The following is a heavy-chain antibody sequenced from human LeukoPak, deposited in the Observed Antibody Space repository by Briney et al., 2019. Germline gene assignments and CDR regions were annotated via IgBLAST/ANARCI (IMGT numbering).Heavy chain of an antibody. Sequence: PSETLSLTCAVYGGSFSGYYWSWIRQPPGKGLEWIGEINHSGSTNYNPSLKSRVTISVDTSKNQFSLQLNSVTPEDTAVYYCVRLVGGDIDYWGQGTLVTVSS. CDR1: GGSFSGYY. CDR3: VRLVGGDIDY. CDR2: INHSGST. J-gene: IGHJ4*02. D-gene: IGHD5-12*01. V-gene: IGHV4-34*01.